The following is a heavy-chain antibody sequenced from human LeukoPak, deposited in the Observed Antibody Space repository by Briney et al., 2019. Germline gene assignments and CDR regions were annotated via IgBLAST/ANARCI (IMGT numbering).Heavy chain of an antibody. CDR3: ARDSSSSWYSALYYYYYMDV. CDR1: GGSISSSSYY. J-gene: IGHJ6*03. D-gene: IGHD6-13*01. V-gene: IGHV4-61*02. CDR2: IYTSGST. Sequence: SETLSLTCTVSGGSISSSSYYWSWIRQPAGKGLEWIGRIYTSGSTNYNPSLKSRVTMSVDTSKNQFSLKLSSVTAADTAVYYCARDSSSSWYSALYYYYYMDVWGKGTTVTISS.